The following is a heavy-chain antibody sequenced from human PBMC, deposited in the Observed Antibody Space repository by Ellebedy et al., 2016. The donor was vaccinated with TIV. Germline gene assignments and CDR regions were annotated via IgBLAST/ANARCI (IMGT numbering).Heavy chain of an antibody. J-gene: IGHJ5*02. V-gene: IGHV4-59*12. CDR3: ARGQGRSRWLRFVPHWFDP. Sequence: GSLRLSCTVSGGSISSYYWSWIRQPPGKGLEWIGYIYYSGSTNYNPSLKSRVTISVDTSKNQFSLKLSSVTAADTAVYYCARGQGRSRWLRFVPHWFDPWGQGTLVTVSS. D-gene: IGHD5-12*01. CDR2: IYYSGST. CDR1: GGSISSYY.